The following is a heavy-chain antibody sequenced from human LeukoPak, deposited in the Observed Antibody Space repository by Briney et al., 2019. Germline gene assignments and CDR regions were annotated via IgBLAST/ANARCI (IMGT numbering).Heavy chain of an antibody. CDR1: GFTFSSYG. J-gene: IGHJ4*02. D-gene: IGHD4-17*01. CDR3: AREPRTVTTLYYFDY. CDR2: IWYDGSNK. Sequence: GGSLRLSCAASGFTFSSYGMHWVRQAPGKGLEWVAVIWYDGSNKYYADSVKGRFTISRDNSKNTLCLQMNSLRAEDTAVYYCAREPRTVTTLYYFDYWGQGTLVTVSS. V-gene: IGHV3-33*01.